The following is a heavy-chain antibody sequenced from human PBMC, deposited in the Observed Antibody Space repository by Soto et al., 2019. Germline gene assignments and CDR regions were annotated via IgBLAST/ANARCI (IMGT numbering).Heavy chain of an antibody. CDR1: GFTFSSYA. D-gene: IGHD3-10*01. Sequence: GSLRLSCAASGFTFSSYAMHWVRQAPGKGLEWVAVISYDGSNKYYADSVKGRFTISRDNSKNTLYLQMNSLRTEDTAVYYCARDWVYGSYWGQGTLVTVSS. J-gene: IGHJ4*02. CDR2: ISYDGSNK. V-gene: IGHV3-30-3*01. CDR3: ARDWVYGSY.